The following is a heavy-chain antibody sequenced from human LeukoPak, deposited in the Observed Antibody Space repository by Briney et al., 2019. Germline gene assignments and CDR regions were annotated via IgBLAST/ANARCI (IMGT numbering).Heavy chain of an antibody. D-gene: IGHD4-17*01. CDR3: AGEARTVTTFDY. CDR2: IYYSGST. J-gene: IGHJ4*02. V-gene: IGHV4-30-4*01. CDR1: GGSISSGDYY. Sequence: SQTLSLTCTVSGGSISSGDYYWSWIRQPPGKGLEWIGYIYYSGSTYYNPSLKSRVTISVDTSKNQFSLKLSSVTAADTAVYYCAGEARTVTTFDYWGQGTLVTVSS.